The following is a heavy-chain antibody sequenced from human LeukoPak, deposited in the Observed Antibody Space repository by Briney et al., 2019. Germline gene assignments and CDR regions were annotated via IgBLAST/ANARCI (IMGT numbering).Heavy chain of an antibody. D-gene: IGHD1-1*01. CDR3: ARRGNDGDYYYYMDV. CDR1: GFTFSSYS. V-gene: IGHV3-21*01. Sequence: PGGSLRLSCAASGFTFSSYSMNWVRQAPGKGLEWVSSISSSSSYIYYADSVKGRLTISRDNAKNSLYLQMNSLRAEDTAVYYCARRGNDGDYYYYMDVWGKGTTVTVSS. J-gene: IGHJ6*03. CDR2: ISSSSSYI.